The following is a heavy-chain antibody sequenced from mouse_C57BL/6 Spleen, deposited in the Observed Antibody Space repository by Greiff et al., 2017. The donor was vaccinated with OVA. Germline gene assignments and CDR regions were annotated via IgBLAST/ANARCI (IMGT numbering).Heavy chain of an antibody. CDR3: ARIARDYDGYLSYYAMDY. CDR2: IWWDDDK. V-gene: IGHV8-8*01. Sequence: QVTLKESGPGILQPSQTLSLTCSFSGFSLSTFGMGVGWIRQPSGKGLEWLAHIWWDDDKYYNPALKSRLTIAKDTSKNQVFLKIANVDTADTATYYCARIARDYDGYLSYYAMDYWGQGTSVTVSS. CDR1: GFSLSTFGMG. D-gene: IGHD2-3*01. J-gene: IGHJ4*01.